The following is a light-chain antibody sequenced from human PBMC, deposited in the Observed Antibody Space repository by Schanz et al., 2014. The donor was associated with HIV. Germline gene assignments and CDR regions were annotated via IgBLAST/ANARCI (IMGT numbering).Light chain of an antibody. J-gene: IGKJ5*01. Sequence: DIQMTQSPSTLSASVGDRVTITCRASQSVSTWLAWYQQKPGTAPKLLIYAASSLQSGVPSRFSGSGSGTEFTLTISSLQPDDLATYYCQQLSSYPITFGQGTRLEIK. CDR2: AAS. CDR3: QQLSSYPIT. CDR1: QSVSTW. V-gene: IGKV1-5*03.